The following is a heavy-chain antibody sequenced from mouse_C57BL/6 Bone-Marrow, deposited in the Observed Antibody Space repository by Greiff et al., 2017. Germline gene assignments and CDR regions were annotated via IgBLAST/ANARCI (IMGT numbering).Heavy chain of an antibody. CDR2: IHPNSGST. CDR3: ARDYGSSNYYAMDY. Sequence: VQLQQPGAELVKPGASVKLSCKASGYTFTSYWMHWVKQRPGQGLEWIGMIHPNSGSTNYNEKFKSKATLTVDKSSSTAYMQLSSLTSEDSAVYYCARDYGSSNYYAMDYWGQGTSVTVSS. J-gene: IGHJ4*01. V-gene: IGHV1-64*01. D-gene: IGHD1-1*01. CDR1: GYTFTSYW.